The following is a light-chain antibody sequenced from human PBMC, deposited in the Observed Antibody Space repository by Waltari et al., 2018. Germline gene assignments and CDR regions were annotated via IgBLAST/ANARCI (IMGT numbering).Light chain of an antibody. CDR2: KAS. CDR3: QQYDSFWT. Sequence: DIQMTQSPSTLSASVGDRVTITSRASESISNWLAWYQQKPGKAPKVLIRKASSLESGVPSRFSGSGSATEFTLTISNLQPDDFATYYCQQYDSFWTFGQGTKVEIK. CDR1: ESISNW. J-gene: IGKJ1*01. V-gene: IGKV1-5*03.